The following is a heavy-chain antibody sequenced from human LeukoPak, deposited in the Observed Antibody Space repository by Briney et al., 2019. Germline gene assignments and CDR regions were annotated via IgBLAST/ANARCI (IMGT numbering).Heavy chain of an antibody. J-gene: IGHJ4*02. CDR1: GGSISSGGYS. Sequence: SQTLSLTCAVSGGSISSGGYSWSWIRQPPGKGLEWIGYIYHSGSTYYNPSLKSRVTISVDRSKNQFSLKLSSVTAADTAVYYCARGGSGYSYGYKLGRYYFDYWGQGTLVTVSS. CDR2: IYHSGST. V-gene: IGHV4-30-2*01. D-gene: IGHD5-18*01. CDR3: ARGGSGYSYGYKLGRYYFDY.